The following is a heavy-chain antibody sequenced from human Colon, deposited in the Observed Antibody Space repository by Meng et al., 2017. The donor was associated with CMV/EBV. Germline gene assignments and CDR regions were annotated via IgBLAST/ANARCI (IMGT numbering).Heavy chain of an antibody. CDR2: ISYGGDRK. CDR3: AKDRVGGGATTFDD. CDR1: GFTFRDYD. J-gene: IGHJ4*02. V-gene: IGHV3-30*18. D-gene: IGHD3-16*01. Sequence: SGFTFRDYDMHWVRQAPGKRLGWVSAISYGGDRKYYADSVKDRFLISRDNSNHTVTLELNNLRPEDTALYHCAKDRVGGGATTFDDWGQGTLVTVSS.